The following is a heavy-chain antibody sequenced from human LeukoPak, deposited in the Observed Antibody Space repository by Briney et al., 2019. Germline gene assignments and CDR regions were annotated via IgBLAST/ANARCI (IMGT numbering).Heavy chain of an antibody. CDR2: ISSSSSYI. D-gene: IGHD6-6*01. V-gene: IGHV3-21*01. Sequence: PGGSLRLSCAASGFTFSSYSMNWFRQAPGKGLEWVSSISSSSSYIYYADSVKGRFTISRDNAKNSLYLQMNSLRAEDTAVYYCARDGGSSSSAFDIWGQGTMVTVSS. CDR3: ARDGGSSSSAFDI. CDR1: GFTFSSYS. J-gene: IGHJ3*02.